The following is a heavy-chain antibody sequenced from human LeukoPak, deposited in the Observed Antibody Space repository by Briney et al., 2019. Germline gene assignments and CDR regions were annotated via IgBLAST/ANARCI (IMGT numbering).Heavy chain of an antibody. CDR3: ARDVGIAVAGLVY. CDR1: GFTFSSYA. Sequence: PGRSLRLSCAASGFTFSSYAMHWVRQAPGKGLEWVAVISYDGSNKYYADSVKGRFTISRDNSKNTLYLQMNSLRAEDTAVYYCARDVGIAVAGLVYWGQGTLVTVSS. J-gene: IGHJ4*02. V-gene: IGHV3-30-3*01. CDR2: ISYDGSNK. D-gene: IGHD6-19*01.